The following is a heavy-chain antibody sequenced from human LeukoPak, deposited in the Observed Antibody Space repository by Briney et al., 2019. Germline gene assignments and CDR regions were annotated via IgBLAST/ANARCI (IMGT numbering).Heavy chain of an antibody. CDR3: ARDLTYYYDSSGYTFDY. Sequence: ASVKVSCKASGYTFTSYYMHWVRQAPGQGLEWMGIINPSGGSTSYAQKFQGRVTMTRDTSTSTVYMELSSLRSEDTAVYYRARDLTYYYDSSGYTFDYRGQGTLVTVSS. CDR2: INPSGGST. V-gene: IGHV1-46*01. D-gene: IGHD3-22*01. J-gene: IGHJ4*02. CDR1: GYTFTSYY.